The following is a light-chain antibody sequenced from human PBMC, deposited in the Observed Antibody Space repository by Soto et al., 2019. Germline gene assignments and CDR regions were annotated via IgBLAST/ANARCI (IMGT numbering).Light chain of an antibody. J-gene: IGLJ1*01. V-gene: IGLV2-8*01. CDR3: SSYAGSNEYV. CDR2: EVT. CDR1: SRDVGSYNY. Sequence: QSVLTQPPSASGSPGQSVTISCTGTSRDVGSYNYVSWYQQHPGKAPKLMIYEVTKRPSGVPDRFSGSKSGNTASLTVSGLQAEDEADYYCSSYAGSNEYVFGTGTKVTVL.